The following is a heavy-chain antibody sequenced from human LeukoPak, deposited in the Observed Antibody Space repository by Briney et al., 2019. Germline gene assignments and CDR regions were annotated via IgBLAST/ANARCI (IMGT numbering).Heavy chain of an antibody. D-gene: IGHD3-22*01. Sequence: GGSLRLSCAASGFPYSSYGMHWVRQAPGKGLEWVAVISHDGTNKYYADSVKGRFTISRDNSKNTLYLQMNSLRAEDTAVYYCAKVNYYESSGYYDYWGQGTLVTVSS. V-gene: IGHV3-30*18. CDR2: ISHDGTNK. CDR1: GFPYSSYG. J-gene: IGHJ4*02. CDR3: AKVNYYESSGYYDY.